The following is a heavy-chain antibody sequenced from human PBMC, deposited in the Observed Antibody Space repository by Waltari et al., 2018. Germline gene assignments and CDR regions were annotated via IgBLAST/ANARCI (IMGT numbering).Heavy chain of an antibody. CDR1: GGSTSSGSYY. CDR2: IYTSVST. CDR3: ARDFGRYCSSTSCYRGAFDI. D-gene: IGHD2-2*02. Sequence: QVQLQESGPGLVKPSQTLSLTCTVPGGSTSSGSYYWSWIRPPAGKGREWIGRIYTSVSTNYNPSLKSRVTISVDTSKNQFSLKLSSVTAADTAVYYCARDFGRYCSSTSCYRGAFDIWGQGTMVTVSS. J-gene: IGHJ3*02. V-gene: IGHV4-61*02.